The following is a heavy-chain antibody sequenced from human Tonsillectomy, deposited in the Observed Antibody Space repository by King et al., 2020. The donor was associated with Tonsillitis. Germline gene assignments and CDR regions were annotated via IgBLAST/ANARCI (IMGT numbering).Heavy chain of an antibody. V-gene: IGHV3-30*18. CDR2: ISYDGSLQ. CDR1: GFTFSNYG. D-gene: IGHD3-16*01. Sequence: VQLVESGGGVVQPGRSLRLSCAASGFTFSNYGLHWVRQAPGKGLEWVALISYDGSLQYYAHSVKGRFTISRDNSKNTLYLQMNSLRAEDTAVYYCAKDEGAFDYWGQGTLVTVSS. CDR3: AKDEGAFDY. J-gene: IGHJ4*02.